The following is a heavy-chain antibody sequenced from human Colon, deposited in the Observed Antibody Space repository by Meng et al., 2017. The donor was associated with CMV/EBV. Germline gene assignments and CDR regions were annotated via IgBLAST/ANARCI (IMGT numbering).Heavy chain of an antibody. CDR2: IDAGDAT. V-gene: IGHV3-53*01. CDR1: GFTVSSNH. CDR3: AGGHFDY. Sequence: ETLSLTCAASGFTVSSNHMSWVRQAPGKGLEWVSRIDAGDATFYADSVRGRFSISRDSSKNTLSLQMNSLRAEDTAVYYCAGGHFDYWGQGTLVTVSS. J-gene: IGHJ4*02.